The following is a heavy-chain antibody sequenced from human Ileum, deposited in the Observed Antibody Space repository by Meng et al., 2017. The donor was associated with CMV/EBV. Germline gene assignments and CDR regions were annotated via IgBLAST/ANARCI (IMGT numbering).Heavy chain of an antibody. CDR1: GEPLNGFF. V-gene: IGHV4-34*02. CDR3: ARASPQRRFLSY. CDR2: VNNRGRT. J-gene: IGHJ4*02. D-gene: IGHD3-3*01. Sequence: VQFQQWGAGLLKPSAPLSLTCAVAGEPLNGFFCSWIRQPPGRGLEWIGEVNNRGRTNYNPSLKSRLTISIDTSRNQFSLKLTSMTAADTAVYYCARASPQRRFLSYWGQGTLVTVSS.